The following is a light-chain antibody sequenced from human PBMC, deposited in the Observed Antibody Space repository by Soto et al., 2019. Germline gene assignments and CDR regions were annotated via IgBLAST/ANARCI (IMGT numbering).Light chain of an antibody. CDR1: QSVSSSY. CDR3: HQYGSSPWT. J-gene: IGKJ1*01. V-gene: IGKV3-20*01. Sequence: EIVLTQSPGTLSLSPWERATLSCTASQSVSSSYLAWYQQKPGQAPRLLIYGASSRATDIPDRFSGSGSGTDFTLTISRLEPEDFAVYSCHQYGSSPWTFGQGTKVDIK. CDR2: GAS.